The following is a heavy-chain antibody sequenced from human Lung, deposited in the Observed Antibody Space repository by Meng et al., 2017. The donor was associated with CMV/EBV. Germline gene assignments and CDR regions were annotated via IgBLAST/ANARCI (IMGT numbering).Heavy chain of an antibody. Sequence: GGSLRLXCAASGFTFRTYWMTWVRQVPGKGLEWVANIKQDGSEKYYVDSVKGRFTISRDNTKNSVFLQMNSLRAEDTAVYYCARDRLVTTFYYFYGMDFLGQGXTVTVSS. V-gene: IGHV3-7*01. J-gene: IGHJ6*02. CDR2: IKQDGSEK. CDR1: GFTFRTYW. D-gene: IGHD2-21*02. CDR3: ARDRLVTTFYYFYGMDF.